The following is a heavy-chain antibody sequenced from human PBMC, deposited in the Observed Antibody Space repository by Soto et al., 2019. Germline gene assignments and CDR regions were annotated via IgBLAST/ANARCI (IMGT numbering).Heavy chain of an antibody. D-gene: IGHD1-26*01. CDR1: GFTVSSNY. Sequence: PGESLRLSCAASGFTVSSNYMSWVRQAPGKGLEWVSVIYSGGSTYYADSVKGRSTISRDNSKNTLYLQMNSLRAEDTAVYYCAREEGGTLDYWGQGTPVTVSS. CDR2: IYSGGST. J-gene: IGHJ4*02. CDR3: AREEGGTLDY. V-gene: IGHV3-53*01.